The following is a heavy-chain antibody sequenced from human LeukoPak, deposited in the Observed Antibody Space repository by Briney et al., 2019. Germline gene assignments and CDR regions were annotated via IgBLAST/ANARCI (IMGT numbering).Heavy chain of an antibody. Sequence: SETLSLTCTVSGGSISSSSYYWGWIRQPPGKGLEWIGSIYYSGSTYYNPSLKSRVAISVDTSKNQFSLKLSSVTAADTAVYYCARQLLWFGELGNWYFDLWGRGTLVTVPS. CDR3: ARQLLWFGELGNWYFDL. CDR2: IYYSGST. V-gene: IGHV4-39*01. J-gene: IGHJ2*01. CDR1: GGSISSSSYY. D-gene: IGHD3-10*01.